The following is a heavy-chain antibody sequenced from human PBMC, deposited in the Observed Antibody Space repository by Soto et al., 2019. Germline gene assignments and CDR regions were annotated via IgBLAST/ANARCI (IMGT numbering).Heavy chain of an antibody. CDR1: EFTFSQHW. J-gene: IGHJ4*02. CDR3: ARGHYGRDY. V-gene: IGHV3-7*01. CDR2: IKPDGSDK. D-gene: IGHD4-17*01. Sequence: GGSLRLSCAASEFTFSQHWMSWVRQAPGKGLEWVADIKPDGSDKYYVDSVKGRITISRDNARHSVYLQMNSLRAEDTAMYYCARGHYGRDYWGQGTPVTVSS.